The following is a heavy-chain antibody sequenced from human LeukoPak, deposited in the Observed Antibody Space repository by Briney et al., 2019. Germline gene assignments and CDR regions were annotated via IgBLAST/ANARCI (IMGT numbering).Heavy chain of an antibody. J-gene: IGHJ4*02. D-gene: IGHD6-13*01. V-gene: IGHV4-39*01. CDR2: IYDSGST. Sequence: PSETLSLTCTVSGGSISSRSYYWGWIRQPPGKGLEWIGSIYDSGSTYYNPSLKSRVTISTDTSRNQFSLKLSSVTAADTAVYYCASQETRYSIASTESWGQGTLVTVSS. CDR3: ASQETRYSIASTES. CDR1: GGSISSRSYY.